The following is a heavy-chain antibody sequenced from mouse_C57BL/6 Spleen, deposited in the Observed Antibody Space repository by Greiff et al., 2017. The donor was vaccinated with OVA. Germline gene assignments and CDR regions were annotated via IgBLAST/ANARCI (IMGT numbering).Heavy chain of an antibody. J-gene: IGHJ4*01. D-gene: IGHD1-1*01. V-gene: IGHV14-1*01. CDR1: GFNIKDYY. Sequence: EVQLQQSGAELVRPGASVKLSCTASGFNIKDYYMHWVKQRPEQGLEWIGRIDPDAGDTEYAPKFQGKATMTADTSSNTAYLQLSSLTSEDTDDDYCTTGGDGSSYAMDYWGQGTPVTVS. CDR3: TTGGDGSSYAMDY. CDR2: IDPDAGDT.